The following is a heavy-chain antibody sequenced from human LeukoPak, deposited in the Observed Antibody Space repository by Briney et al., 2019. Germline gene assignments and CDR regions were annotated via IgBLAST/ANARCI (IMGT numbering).Heavy chain of an antibody. V-gene: IGHV3-64*01. J-gene: IGHJ4*02. Sequence: GGSLRLSCAASGFTFSRYGMVWVRQAPGKGLEYVSGITSNGGTTYYGNSVKGRFTISRDNSEDTLYLQMGSLRTEDMAVYYCARGIRWASDYWGQGTLVTVAS. D-gene: IGHD4-23*01. CDR1: GFTFSRYG. CDR2: ITSNGGTT. CDR3: ARGIRWASDY.